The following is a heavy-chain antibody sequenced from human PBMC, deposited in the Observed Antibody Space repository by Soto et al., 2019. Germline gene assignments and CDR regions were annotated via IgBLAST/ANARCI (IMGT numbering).Heavy chain of an antibody. D-gene: IGHD6-19*01. CDR3: ARDLRGAGTSGYYGMDV. J-gene: IGHJ6*02. V-gene: IGHV4-59*01. Sequence: SETLSLTCTVSGGSINNYYWSWIRQPPGKGLEWIGYIYYSGTTTYNPSLKSRITISVDRSNNQFSLELSPLTAADTAVYFCARDLRGAGTSGYYGMDVWGQGTTVTVS. CDR2: IYYSGTT. CDR1: GGSINNYY.